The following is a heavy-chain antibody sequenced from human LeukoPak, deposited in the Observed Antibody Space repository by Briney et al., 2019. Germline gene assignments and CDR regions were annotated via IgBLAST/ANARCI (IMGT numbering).Heavy chain of an antibody. CDR1: GFTFRSYA. D-gene: IGHD3-22*01. J-gene: IGHJ4*02. CDR2: ISYDGSNK. V-gene: IGHV3-30*04. CDR3: AKDTLRSAEGYF. Sequence: GGSLRLSCAVSGFTFRSYAMHWVRQAPGKGLEWVAVISYDGSNKYYADSVKGRFTISRDNSKSTLYLQMDSLRAEDTAVYYCAKDTLRSAEGYFWGQGILVTVSS.